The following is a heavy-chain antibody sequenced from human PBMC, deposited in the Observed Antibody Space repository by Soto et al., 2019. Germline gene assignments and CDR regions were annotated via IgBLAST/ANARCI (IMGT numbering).Heavy chain of an antibody. Sequence: PAGSLRLSCAASGFTFSNYAMNWVRQAPGKGLEWVSAISGNGDDTYYADSVKGRFTISRDNSKNTLELQMNSPRPDDTAVYFCVKDRYGNSRHELDYSRQGTLVTVSS. CDR2: ISGNGDDT. D-gene: IGHD3-9*01. J-gene: IGHJ4*01. CDR1: GFTFSNYA. V-gene: IGHV3-23*01. CDR3: VKDRYGNSRHELDY.